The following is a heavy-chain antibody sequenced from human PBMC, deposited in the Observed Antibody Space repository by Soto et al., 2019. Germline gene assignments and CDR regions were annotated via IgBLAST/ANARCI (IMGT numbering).Heavy chain of an antibody. D-gene: IGHD3-16*01. Sequence: PGGSLRLCCAASGFTFDDYAMHWVRQPPGKGLEWVSGISWNAANMRYADSVKARFTISRDNAKNSLYLQMNSLSAEDTALYYCVKYISRRGSYYYCYGMDVWGQGTTVTVSS. CDR2: ISWNAANM. J-gene: IGHJ6*02. V-gene: IGHV3-9*01. CDR3: VKYISRRGSYYYCYGMDV. CDR1: GFTFDDYA.